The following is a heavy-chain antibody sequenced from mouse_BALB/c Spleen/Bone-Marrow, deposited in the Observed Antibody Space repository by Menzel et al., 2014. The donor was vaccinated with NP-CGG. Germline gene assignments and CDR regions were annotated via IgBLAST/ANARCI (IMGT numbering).Heavy chain of an antibody. V-gene: IGHV2-5*01. J-gene: IGHJ4*01. Sequence: VKLQESGPGLVQPSQRLSIPCTVSGFSLTSYGVHWVRQSPGKGLEWLGVIWRGGSTDYNAAFMSRLSITKDNSKSQVFFKMNSLQADDTAIYYCAKIGTTTGAMDYWGQGTSVTVSP. CDR2: IWRGGST. CDR1: GFSLTSYG. D-gene: IGHD2-14*01. CDR3: AKIGTTTGAMDY.